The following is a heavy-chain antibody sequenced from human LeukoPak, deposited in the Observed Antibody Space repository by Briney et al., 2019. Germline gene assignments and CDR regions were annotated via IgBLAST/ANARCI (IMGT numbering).Heavy chain of an antibody. J-gene: IGHJ4*02. CDR1: GFTFSRNS. D-gene: IGHD2/OR15-2a*01. CDR2: IDSSSTYI. Sequence: GGSLRLSCAASGFTFSRNSMHWVRQAPGKGLDWVSSIDSSSTYIYYAESVKGRFTISRDNAKNSLYLQMNSLRAEDTAVYYCARGDRNSSPYWGQGTLVTVSS. CDR3: ARGDRNSSPY. V-gene: IGHV3-21*01.